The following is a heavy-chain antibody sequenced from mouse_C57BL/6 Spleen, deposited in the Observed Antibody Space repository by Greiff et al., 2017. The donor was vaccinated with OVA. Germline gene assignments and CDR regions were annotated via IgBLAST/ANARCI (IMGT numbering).Heavy chain of an antibody. Sequence: VQLKQSGPGLVKPSQSLSLTCSVTGYSITSGNYWNWIRQFPGNKLEWMGYISYDGSNNYNPSLKNRISITRDTSKNQFFLKLNSVTTEDTATYYCARGNWDVGFAYWGQGTLVTVSA. V-gene: IGHV3-6*01. CDR3: ARGNWDVGFAY. D-gene: IGHD4-1*01. J-gene: IGHJ3*01. CDR2: ISYDGSN. CDR1: GYSITSGNY.